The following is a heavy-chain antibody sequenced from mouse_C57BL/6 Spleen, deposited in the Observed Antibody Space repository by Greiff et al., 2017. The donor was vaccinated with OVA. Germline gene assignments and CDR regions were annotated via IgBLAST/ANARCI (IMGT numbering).Heavy chain of an antibody. CDR1: GYTFTDYE. CDR2: IDPETGGT. CDR3: TRENPYFDY. J-gene: IGHJ2*01. Sequence: QVQLKESGAELVRPGASVTLSCKASGYTFTDYEMHWVKQTPVHGLEWIGAIDPETGGTAYNQKFKGKAILTADKSSSTAYMELRSLTSEDSAVYYCTRENPYFDYWGQGTTLTVSS. V-gene: IGHV1-15*01.